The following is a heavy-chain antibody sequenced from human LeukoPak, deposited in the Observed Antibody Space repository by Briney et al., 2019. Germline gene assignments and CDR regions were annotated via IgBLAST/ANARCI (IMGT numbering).Heavy chain of an antibody. CDR1: GFSFDNNA. CDR2: ITASAGTT. D-gene: IGHD5-18*01. Sequence: PGGSLRLSCVGSGFSFDNNAMTWVRQAPGKGLEWVSSITASAGTTEYADSVRGRFHISRDNSKNTLYLQMNSLRAEDTAVYYCARSAGAWYGYDYWGQGSRVTVAS. CDR3: ARSAGAWYGYDY. V-gene: IGHV3-23*01. J-gene: IGHJ4*02.